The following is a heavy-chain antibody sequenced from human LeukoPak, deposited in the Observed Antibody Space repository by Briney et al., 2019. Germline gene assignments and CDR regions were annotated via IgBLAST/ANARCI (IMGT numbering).Heavy chain of an antibody. CDR1: GFTFSSYW. CDR3: ARRVVVPAAPYYFDY. Sequence: GGSLRLSCAASGFTFSSYWMSWVRQAPGKGLEWVANIKQDGSEKYYVDSVKGRFTISRDNANNSLYLQMNSLRAEDTAVYYCARRVVVPAAPYYFDYWGQGTLVTVSS. J-gene: IGHJ4*02. CDR2: IKQDGSEK. V-gene: IGHV3-7*01. D-gene: IGHD2-2*01.